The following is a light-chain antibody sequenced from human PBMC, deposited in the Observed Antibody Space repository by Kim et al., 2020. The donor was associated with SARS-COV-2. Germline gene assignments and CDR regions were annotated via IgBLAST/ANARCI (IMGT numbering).Light chain of an antibody. CDR1: QGISSW. CDR2: KAS. CDR3: QQYSDYPWT. V-gene: IGKV1-5*03. Sequence: IQMTQSPSTLSASVGDRVTITCRASQGISSWLAWYQQKPGKAPNLLIYKASSLESGVPSRFSGRGSGTEFTLTISSLQPDDFATYYCQQYSDYPWTFGQGTKVDIK. J-gene: IGKJ1*01.